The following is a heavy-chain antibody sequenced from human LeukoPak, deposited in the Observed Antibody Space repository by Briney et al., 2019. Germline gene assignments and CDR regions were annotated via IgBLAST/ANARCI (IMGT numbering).Heavy chain of an antibody. J-gene: IGHJ4*02. V-gene: IGHV1-46*01. D-gene: IGHD3-22*01. CDR2: INPSGGST. CDR3: ARGGDSDDSSGQIDY. CDR1: GYTFTSYY. Sequence: GASVKVSCTASGYTFTSYYMHWVRQAPGQGLEWMGIINPSGGSTSYAQKFQGRVTMTRDTSTSTVYMELSSLRSEDTAVYYYARGGDSDDSSGQIDYWGQGTLVTVSS.